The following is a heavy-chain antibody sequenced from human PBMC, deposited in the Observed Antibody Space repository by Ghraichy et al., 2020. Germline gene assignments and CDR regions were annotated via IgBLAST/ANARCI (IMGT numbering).Heavy chain of an antibody. V-gene: IGHV4-4*07. J-gene: IGHJ3*02. CDR1: GGSISSYY. CDR2: IYTSGST. D-gene: IGHD1-26*01. CDR3: AREGGWELLYAFDI. Sequence: SQTLSLTCTVSGGSISSYYWSWIRQPAGKGLEWIGRIYTSGSTNYNPSLKSRVTMSVDTSKNQFSLKLSSVTAADTAVYYCAREGGWELLYAFDIWGQGTMVTVSS.